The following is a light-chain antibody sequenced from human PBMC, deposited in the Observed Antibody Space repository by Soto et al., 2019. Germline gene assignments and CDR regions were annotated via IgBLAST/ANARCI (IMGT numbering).Light chain of an antibody. Sequence: IQMTHSPSTLSASVGYRVTITFRASQSISSWLAWYQQKPGKAPKLLIYAASTLQSGVPSRFSGSGSGTDFTLTISCLQSEDFATYYCQQYYSYPRTSGQGTKVDIK. CDR2: AAS. CDR1: QSISSW. J-gene: IGKJ1*01. CDR3: QQYYSYPRT. V-gene: IGKV1-5*01.